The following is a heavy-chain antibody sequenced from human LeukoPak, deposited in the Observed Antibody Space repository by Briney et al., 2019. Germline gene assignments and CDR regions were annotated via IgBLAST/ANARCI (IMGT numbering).Heavy chain of an antibody. Sequence: GGSLRLSCAASGFTFSSYAMHWVRQAPGKGLEYVSAISCNGGSTSYANSVKGRFTISRDNSKNTLYLQMGSLRAEDMAVYYCARVELYCSGGSCHPYFDYWGQGTLVTVSS. CDR1: GFTFSSYA. V-gene: IGHV3-64*01. CDR3: ARVELYCSGGSCHPYFDY. J-gene: IGHJ4*02. CDR2: ISCNGGST. D-gene: IGHD2-15*01.